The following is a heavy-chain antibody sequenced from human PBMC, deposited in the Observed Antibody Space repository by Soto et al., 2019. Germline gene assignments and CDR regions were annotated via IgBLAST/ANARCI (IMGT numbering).Heavy chain of an antibody. D-gene: IGHD2-2*01. Sequence: ASVKVSCKASGYTFTSYGISWVRQAPGQGLEWMGWISAYNGNTNYAQKLQGRVTMTTDTSTSTAYMELRSLRSDDTAVYYCAYNLGYCSSTSCSSGGFDPRGQGTLVTVSS. V-gene: IGHV1-18*04. J-gene: IGHJ5*02. CDR3: AYNLGYCSSTSCSSGGFDP. CDR1: GYTFTSYG. CDR2: ISAYNGNT.